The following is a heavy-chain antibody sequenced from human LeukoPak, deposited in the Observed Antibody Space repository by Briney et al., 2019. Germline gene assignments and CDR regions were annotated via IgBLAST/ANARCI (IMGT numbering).Heavy chain of an antibody. V-gene: IGHV3-21*01. J-gene: IGHJ4*02. CDR2: SSFITYI. CDR3: ARRRGDYFDS. Sequence: GGSLRLSCAASGFTFSSYNMNWVRQAPGRGLEWVSSSSFITYIYYADSVKGRFTISRDNAKNSLYLQMNSLRAEDTAVYYCARRRGDYFDSWGQGTLVTVSS. CDR1: GFTFSSYN.